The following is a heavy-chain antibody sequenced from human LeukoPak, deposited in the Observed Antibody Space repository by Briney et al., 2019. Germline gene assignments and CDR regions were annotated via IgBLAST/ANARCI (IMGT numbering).Heavy chain of an antibody. CDR1: GGTFSTYA. CDR3: ATDQAPHRPGGDHNKTALSWNLLSWFDP. D-gene: IGHD6-13*01. V-gene: IGHV1-69*10. CDR2: IIPSLGLT. J-gene: IGHJ5*02. Sequence: ASVKVSCKASGGTFSTYAFTWVRQAPGQGLEWMGGIIPSLGLTNYAHIFQDRLTITADESTSTAYMELSRLKPEDTAVYYCATDQAPHRPGGDHNKTALSWNLLSWFDPWGQGTRVTVSS.